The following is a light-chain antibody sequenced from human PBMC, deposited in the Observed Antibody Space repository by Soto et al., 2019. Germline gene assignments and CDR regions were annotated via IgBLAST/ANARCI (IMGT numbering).Light chain of an antibody. J-gene: IGKJ4*01. CDR3: HQYNNWPPLT. V-gene: IGKV3-15*01. Sequence: EIVMTQSPATLSVSPGERATLSCRASQSVSSNLAWYQQKPGQAPRLLIYGASTRATGIPARFSGSGSAREFTLTISSLQSEDFAVYYCHQYNNWPPLTFGGGTKVEIK. CDR2: GAS. CDR1: QSVSSN.